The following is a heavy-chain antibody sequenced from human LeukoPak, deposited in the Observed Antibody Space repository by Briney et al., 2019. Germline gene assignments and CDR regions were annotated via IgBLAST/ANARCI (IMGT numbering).Heavy chain of an antibody. CDR1: GLTFDASA. V-gene: IGHV3-23*01. CDR2: TTGGGDST. Sequence: TGGSLRLSCAASGLTFDASAMSWVRQAPGKGLEWVAVTTGGGDSTYYADSVKGRFTISRDNSKKTLFLQINSLRAVDTAVCYCAKSIRDQLLCGFDYWGQGVVVTVSS. CDR3: AKSIRDQLLCGFDY. J-gene: IGHJ4*02. D-gene: IGHD2-2*01.